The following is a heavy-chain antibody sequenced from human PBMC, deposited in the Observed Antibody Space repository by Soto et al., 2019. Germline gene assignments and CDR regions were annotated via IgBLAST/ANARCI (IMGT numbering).Heavy chain of an antibody. J-gene: IGHJ5*02. CDR3: TRGIATGQLDP. D-gene: IGHD2-15*01. V-gene: IGHV1-3*01. CDR1: GYTFTRCT. CDR2: INPDNGNT. Sequence: AASVEVSCKASGYTFTRCTMNWVRQAPGQRLEWMGWINPDNGNTKSSQKFQDRVIITRDTSASTAYMDLSSLRSEDTAVYYCTRGIATGQLDPWGQGTLVTVSS.